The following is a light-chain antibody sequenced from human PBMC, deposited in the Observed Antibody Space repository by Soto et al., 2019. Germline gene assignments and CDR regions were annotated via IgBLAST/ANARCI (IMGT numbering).Light chain of an antibody. Sequence: QSVLTQPPSASGSPGQSVTISCTGTSSDVGGYNYVSWYQQHPGKAPKLMIYEVNKRPSGVPDRFSGSKSGNTAPLPVSGLQGGDEGDYYCSSHAGSKEAFGTGTKVTV. CDR2: EVN. CDR3: SSHAGSKEA. V-gene: IGLV2-8*01. CDR1: SSDVGGYNY. J-gene: IGLJ1*01.